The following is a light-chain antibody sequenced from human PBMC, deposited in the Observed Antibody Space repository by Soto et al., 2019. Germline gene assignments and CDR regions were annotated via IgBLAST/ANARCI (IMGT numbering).Light chain of an antibody. CDR3: RHYGDAPIYT. V-gene: IGKV3-20*01. J-gene: IGKJ4*01. CDR1: QSVSRNY. CDR2: GAS. Sequence: EIVLTQSPGTLSLSPGATATLSCRASQSVSRNYLAGFQQKPGQAPRLLIHGASSRAAGTPDRLSGSGSGTDFTLTISRLEAEDFAGDYCRHYGDAPIYTVGGGT.